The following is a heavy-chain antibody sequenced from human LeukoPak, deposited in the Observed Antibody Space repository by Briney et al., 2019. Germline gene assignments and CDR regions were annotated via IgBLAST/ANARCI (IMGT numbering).Heavy chain of an antibody. CDR2: INPSGGST. Sequence: GASVKVSCKASGYTFTSYYMHWVRQAPGQGLEWMGIINPSGGSTSYAQKFQGRVTMTRDTSTSTVYMELSSLRSEDTAVYYCARDSGYCSAGSCAPHGSSLYWGQGTLVTVSS. V-gene: IGHV1-46*01. CDR3: ARDSGYCSAGSCAPHGSSLY. J-gene: IGHJ4*02. CDR1: GYTFTSYY. D-gene: IGHD2-15*01.